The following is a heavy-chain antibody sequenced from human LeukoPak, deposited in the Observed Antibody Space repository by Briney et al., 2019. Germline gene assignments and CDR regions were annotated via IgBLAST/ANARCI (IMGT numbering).Heavy chain of an antibody. Sequence: SVKVSCKASGGTFSSYAISWVRQAPGQGLEWMGGIIPIFGTANYAQKFQGRVTITADESTSTAYMELSSLRSEDTAVYYCAAYYYGSGSYYMVPFDYWGQGTLVTVSS. J-gene: IGHJ4*02. D-gene: IGHD3-10*01. CDR3: AAYYYGSGSYYMVPFDY. V-gene: IGHV1-69*13. CDR1: GGTFSSYA. CDR2: IIPIFGTA.